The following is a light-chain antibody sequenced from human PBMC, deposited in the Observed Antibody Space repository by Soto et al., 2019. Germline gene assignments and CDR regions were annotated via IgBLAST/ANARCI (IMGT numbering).Light chain of an antibody. J-gene: IGLJ2*01. CDR3: SSYACGNNLV. CDR1: SSDVGGYNY. V-gene: IGLV2-8*01. Sequence: QSALTQPPSASGSPGQSVTISCTGTSSDVGGYNYVSWYQQYPGKAPKLMIYEVSKRPSGVPDRFSGSKSGNTASLTGSGLQAEDEADYYCSSYACGNNLVCGGGTKLTVL. CDR2: EVS.